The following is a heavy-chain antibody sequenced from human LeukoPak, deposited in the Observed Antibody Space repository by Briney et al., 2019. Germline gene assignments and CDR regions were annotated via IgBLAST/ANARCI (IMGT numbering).Heavy chain of an antibody. CDR3: ARFWLGYCSSTSCYRVGYFDY. CDR2: ISGSGGST. Sequence: GGSLRLSCAASGFTFSSYAMSWVRQAPGKGLEWVSAISGSGGSTYYADSVKGRFTISRDNSKNTLYLQMNSLRAEDTAVYYCARFWLGYCSSTSCYRVGYFDYWGQGTLVTVSS. CDR1: GFTFSSYA. V-gene: IGHV3-23*01. J-gene: IGHJ4*02. D-gene: IGHD2-2*01.